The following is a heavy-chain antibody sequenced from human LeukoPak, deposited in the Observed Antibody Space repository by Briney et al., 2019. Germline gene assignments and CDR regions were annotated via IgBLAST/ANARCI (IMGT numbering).Heavy chain of an antibody. Sequence: GGSLRLSCAASGFTFSNYGMHWVRQAPGKGLEWVSFIRFDGRNKYYADSVKGRFTISRDDSKNTLYLQMNSLGAEDTAVYYCASGGPLGSYYMDVWGKGTTVTVSS. CDR2: IRFDGRNK. CDR1: GFTFSNYG. CDR3: ASGGPLGSYYMDV. D-gene: IGHD3-10*01. V-gene: IGHV3-30*02. J-gene: IGHJ6*03.